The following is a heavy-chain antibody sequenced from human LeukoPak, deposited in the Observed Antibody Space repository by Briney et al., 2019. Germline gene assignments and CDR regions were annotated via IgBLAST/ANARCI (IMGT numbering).Heavy chain of an antibody. CDR3: ARDIVVIPAGIPVSSLGYYYYGMDV. CDR1: GFTFRSDW. V-gene: IGHV3-7*01. Sequence: RGSLRLSCAPPGFTFRSDWLCCVCQGPGEGLERVSHIKQEGSVKYSVESVKSRFTLSTENATNSLYLKMICLQAEDTAVYYCARDIVVIPAGIPVSSLGYYYYGMDVWGQGTTVTVSS. D-gene: IGHD2-2*02. CDR2: IKQEGSVK. J-gene: IGHJ6*02.